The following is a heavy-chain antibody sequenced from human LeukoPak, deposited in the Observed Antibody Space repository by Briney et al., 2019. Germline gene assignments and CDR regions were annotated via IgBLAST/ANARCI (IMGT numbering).Heavy chain of an antibody. CDR1: GYTFTGYY. CDR2: INPNSGGT. CDR3: SRGRADGYSGYDFGDY. Sequence: ASVKVSCKASGYTFTGYYMHWVRQAPGQGLEWMGWINPNSGGTDYAQKYQGRVTMARDTSISTAYMELSSLTSDDTAVYYCSRGRADGYSGYDFGDYWGQGTLVTVSS. V-gene: IGHV1-2*02. D-gene: IGHD5-12*01. J-gene: IGHJ4*02.